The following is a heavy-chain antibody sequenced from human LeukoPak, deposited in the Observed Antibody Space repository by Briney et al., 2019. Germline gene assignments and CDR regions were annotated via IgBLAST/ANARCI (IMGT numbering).Heavy chain of an antibody. Sequence: SETLSLTCTVSGYSISSGYYWGWIRQPPGKGLEWIGYIYYSGSTNYNPFLKSRVTISVDTSKNQFSLKLSSVTAADTAVYYCARALYSSSWYLLDPYYYYYMDVWGKGTTVTVSS. D-gene: IGHD6-13*01. J-gene: IGHJ6*03. CDR1: GYSISSGYY. CDR3: ARALYSSSWYLLDPYYYYYMDV. CDR2: IYYSGST. V-gene: IGHV4-61*01.